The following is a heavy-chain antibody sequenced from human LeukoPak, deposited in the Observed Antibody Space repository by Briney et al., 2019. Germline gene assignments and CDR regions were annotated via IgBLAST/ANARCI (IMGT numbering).Heavy chain of an antibody. CDR1: GGSISTYY. Sequence: SETLSLTCSASGGSISTYYWSWIRQPAGKGLEWVGRIYTTGGTNYNPTHNGHVTMSVDTSKNQFSLKLTSVPAADTAVYYCAGAVLLRYPAKWGGLDYWGPGTLVTVSS. CDR2: IYTTGGT. CDR3: AGAVLLRYPAKWGGLDY. J-gene: IGHJ4*02. V-gene: IGHV4-4*07. D-gene: IGHD1-26*01.